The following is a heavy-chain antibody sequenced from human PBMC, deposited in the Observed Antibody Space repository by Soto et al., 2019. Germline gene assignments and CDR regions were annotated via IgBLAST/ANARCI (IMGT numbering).Heavy chain of an antibody. CDR1: GYTFTAYY. D-gene: IGHD4-17*01. CDR3: ARGLWYGDYTSYYYGMDV. J-gene: IGHJ6*02. CDR2: INPNSGVT. V-gene: IGHV1-2*02. Sequence: ASVKVSCKASGYTFTAYYMHWVRQAPGQGREWIGWINPNSGVTNYAQKFQGRVTMTRDTSIRTAYMELSRMRSDDTDVYYCARGLWYGDYTSYYYGMDVWGQGTTVTVSS.